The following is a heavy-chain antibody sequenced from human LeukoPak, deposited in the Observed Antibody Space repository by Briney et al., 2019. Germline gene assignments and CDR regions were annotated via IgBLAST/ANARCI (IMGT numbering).Heavy chain of an antibody. CDR3: ARDPSWEILSYFDY. V-gene: IGHV3-11*04. Sequence: MAGGSLRLSCVVSGFTFRNYYMTWIRQAPGKGLEWVSYISASGETTYYGDSVRGRFTISRDNAKNSLYLDMNTLKAEDTAVYYCARDPSWEILSYFDYWGQGTLVTVSS. CDR1: GFTFRNYY. D-gene: IGHD1-26*01. CDR2: ISASGETT. J-gene: IGHJ4*02.